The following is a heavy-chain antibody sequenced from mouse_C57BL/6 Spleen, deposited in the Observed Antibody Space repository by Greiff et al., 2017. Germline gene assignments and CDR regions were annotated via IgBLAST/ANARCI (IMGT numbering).Heavy chain of an antibody. D-gene: IGHD2-3*01. V-gene: IGHV1-52*01. Sequence: QVQLQQPGAELVRPGSSVKLSCKASGYTFTSYWMHWVKQRPIQGLEWIGNIDPSDSETHYNQKFKDKATLTVDKSSSTAYMQLSSLTSEDSAVYYCARSDGYYGYFDVWGTEATVTVSS. CDR1: GYTFTSYW. CDR3: ARSDGYYGYFDV. J-gene: IGHJ1*03. CDR2: IDPSDSET.